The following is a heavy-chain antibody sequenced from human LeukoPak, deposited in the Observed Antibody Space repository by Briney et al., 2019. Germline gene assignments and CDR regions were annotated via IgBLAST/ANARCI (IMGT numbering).Heavy chain of an antibody. Sequence: GGTLRLSCAASGFTFSSYSMNWVRQAPGKGLEWVSSISSSSSYIYYADSVKGRFTISRDNAKNSLYLQMNSLRAEDTAVYYCARSIWLGELLGGFFDYWGQGTLVTVSS. J-gene: IGHJ4*02. CDR2: ISSSSSYI. V-gene: IGHV3-21*01. CDR1: GFTFSSYS. CDR3: ARSIWLGELLGGFFDY. D-gene: IGHD3-10*01.